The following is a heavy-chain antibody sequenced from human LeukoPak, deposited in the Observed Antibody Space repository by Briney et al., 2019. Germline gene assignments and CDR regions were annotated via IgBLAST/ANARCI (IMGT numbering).Heavy chain of an antibody. CDR3: AKDGTSAYYYDSSGSERDAFDI. Sequence: GGSLRLSCAASGFTVSNNYMRWVRQAPGKGLEWVSLIYSGGSTYYADSVKGRFTISRDNSKNTLYLQMNSLRAEDTAVYYCAKDGTSAYYYDSSGSERDAFDIWGQGTMVTVSS. D-gene: IGHD3-22*01. V-gene: IGHV3-53*01. J-gene: IGHJ3*02. CDR1: GFTVSNNY. CDR2: IYSGGST.